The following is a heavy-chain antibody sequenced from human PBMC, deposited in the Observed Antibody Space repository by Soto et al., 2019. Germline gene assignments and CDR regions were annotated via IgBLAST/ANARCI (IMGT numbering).Heavy chain of an antibody. CDR1: GYSFTSYW. Sequence: PGESLKISCKGSGYSFTSYWISWVRQMPGKGLEWMGRIDPSDSYTNYSPSFQGHVTISADKSISTAYLQWSSLKASDTAMYYCARLERRDYYYYGMDVWGQGTTVTVPS. CDR3: ARLERRDYYYYGMDV. V-gene: IGHV5-10-1*01. CDR2: IDPSDSYT. J-gene: IGHJ6*02. D-gene: IGHD1-1*01.